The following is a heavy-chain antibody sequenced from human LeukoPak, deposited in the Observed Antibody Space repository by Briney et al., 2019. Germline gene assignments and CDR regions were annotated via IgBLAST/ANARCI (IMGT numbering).Heavy chain of an antibody. CDR1: GFTFRTYA. V-gene: IGHV3-23*01. CDR2: ISDSGDGT. J-gene: IGHJ4*02. D-gene: IGHD6-13*01. Sequence: GGSLTLSCSASGFTFRTYAMSWVRQAPGKGLEGVSGISDSGDGTYYAESVKGRFTISRDNSKNTVFLHMNSLRADDTAKYYCAKDKAPGSWHTPSDVGGQGSLVTVSS. CDR3: AKDKAPGSWHTPSDV.